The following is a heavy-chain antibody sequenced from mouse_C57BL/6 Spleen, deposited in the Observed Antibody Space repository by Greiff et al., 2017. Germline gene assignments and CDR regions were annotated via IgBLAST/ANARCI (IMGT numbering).Heavy chain of an antibody. J-gene: IGHJ1*03. CDR3: TRTGYYYGSSVYFDV. CDR2: IYPGNSDT. Sequence: VQLQQSGTVLARPGASVKMSCKTSGYTFTSYWMHWVKQRPGKGLEWIGAIYPGNSDTSYNQKFKGKAKLTAVTSASTAYMELRSLTNEDSAVYYCTRTGYYYGSSVYFDVWGTGTTVTVSS. CDR1: GYTFTSYW. V-gene: IGHV1-5*01. D-gene: IGHD1-1*01.